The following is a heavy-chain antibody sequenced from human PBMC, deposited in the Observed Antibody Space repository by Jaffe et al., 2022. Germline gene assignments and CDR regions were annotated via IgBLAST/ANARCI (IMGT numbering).Heavy chain of an antibody. Sequence: EVQLVESGGGLVQPGGSLRLSCAASGFSFSDSWMHWVRQAPGKGLVWVSRINGNGISTGYADSVKGRFTISRDNAKNTLDLQMNSLRAEDTAVYYCARGGFYSYTFVAYWGQGTLVTVSS. J-gene: IGHJ4*02. CDR3: ARGGFYSYTFVAY. CDR2: INGNGIST. V-gene: IGHV3-74*01. CDR1: GFSFSDSW. D-gene: IGHD5-18*01.